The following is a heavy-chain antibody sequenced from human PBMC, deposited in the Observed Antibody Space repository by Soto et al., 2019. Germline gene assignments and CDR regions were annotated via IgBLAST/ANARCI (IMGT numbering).Heavy chain of an antibody. J-gene: IGHJ4*02. CDR3: TREMGGGGGF. CDR1: GFTFSNYW. CDR2: TNQHGTII. V-gene: IGHV3-74*01. Sequence: EVQLVESGGGLVQPGGSLRLSCEASGFTFSNYWFHWVRQAPGKGLVWVSRTNQHGTIIDYADFAKGRFTISRDTAKNILYLEITRGRAETTAVYYGTREMGGGGGFWGQGTLVTVSS. D-gene: IGHD3-16*01.